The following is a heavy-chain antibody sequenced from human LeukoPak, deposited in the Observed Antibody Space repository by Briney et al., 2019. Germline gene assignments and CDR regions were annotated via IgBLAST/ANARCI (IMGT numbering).Heavy chain of an antibody. D-gene: IGHD6-19*01. Sequence: GGSLRLSCAASGFTFSSYGMHWVRQAPGKGLGWGAVIWYDGSNKYYADSVKGRFTISRDNSKNTLYLQMDSRRAEDTAVYYCARDHSSGWYSDYFDYWGQGTLVTVSS. V-gene: IGHV3-33*01. CDR1: GFTFSSYG. CDR3: ARDHSSGWYSDYFDY. J-gene: IGHJ4*02. CDR2: IWYDGSNK.